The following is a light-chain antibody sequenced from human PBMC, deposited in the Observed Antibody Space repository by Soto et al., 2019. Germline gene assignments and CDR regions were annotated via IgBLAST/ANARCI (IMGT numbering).Light chain of an antibody. CDR3: QQANSFPRT. CDR1: QDISTW. Sequence: DIQMTQSPSSLSASVGDRVTITCRASQDISTWLAWYQQKPGKAPKLLIYAASSLPPGVPFRFSGSGSGTAFTLTISSLQPEDFASYYCQQANSFPRTFGQGTRLEMK. CDR2: AAS. V-gene: IGKV1D-12*01. J-gene: IGKJ5*01.